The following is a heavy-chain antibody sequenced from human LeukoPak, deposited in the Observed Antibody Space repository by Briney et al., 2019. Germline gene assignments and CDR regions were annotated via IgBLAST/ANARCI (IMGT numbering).Heavy chain of an antibody. CDR2: INHSGST. J-gene: IGHJ4*02. CDR3: ARWGVNAGLDY. V-gene: IGHV4-34*01. Sequence: SETLSLTCAVYGGSFSGYYWSWVRQPPGKGLEWIGEINHSGSTNYNPSLKSRVTISVDTSKNQFSLKLSSVTAADTAVYYCARWGVNAGLDYWGQGTLVTVSS. D-gene: IGHD3-10*01. CDR1: GGSFSGYY.